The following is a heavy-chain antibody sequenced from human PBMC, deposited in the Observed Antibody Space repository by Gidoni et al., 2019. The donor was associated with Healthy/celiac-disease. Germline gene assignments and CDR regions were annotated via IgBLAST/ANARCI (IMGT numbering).Heavy chain of an antibody. Sequence: EVQLVESGGGLVQPGGSLRLSCAASGFTFSRYWMSWVRQAPGKGLEWLANIKQDGSEKYYVDSVKGRFTISRDNGKNSLYLQMNSLRAEDTAVYYCAREVLGGAARNYYYYGMDVWGQGTTVTVSS. D-gene: IGHD6-6*01. V-gene: IGHV3-7*01. CDR1: GFTFSRYW. CDR2: IKQDGSEK. CDR3: AREVLGGAARNYYYYGMDV. J-gene: IGHJ6*02.